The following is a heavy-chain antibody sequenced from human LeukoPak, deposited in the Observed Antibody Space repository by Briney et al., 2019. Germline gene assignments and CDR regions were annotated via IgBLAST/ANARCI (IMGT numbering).Heavy chain of an antibody. J-gene: IGHJ4*02. CDR1: RFTFSDSH. D-gene: IGHD6-13*01. CDR3: AGDHGRSGSWNPDYFDY. V-gene: IGHV3-11*05. CDR2: ISSSGTYT. Sequence: GGSLRLSCAASRFTFSDSHMTWIRQAPGKGLECVSYISSSGTYTNYADSVKGRFTASRDNAKNSLFLQMNSLRVEDTAVYYCAGDHGRSGSWNPDYFDYWGQGTLVTVSS.